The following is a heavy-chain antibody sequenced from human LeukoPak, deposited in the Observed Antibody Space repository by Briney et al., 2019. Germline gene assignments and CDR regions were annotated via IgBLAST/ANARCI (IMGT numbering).Heavy chain of an antibody. V-gene: IGHV3-66*02. Sequence: PGGSLRLSCAASGITVSTNYMSWVRQAPGKGLEWVSIIYSGGATFYADSMKGRITISRDNSKNTLFLQMNNLRSEDTAVYFCARPSPPGDGYNPPDHWGQGTLVTVSS. J-gene: IGHJ4*02. D-gene: IGHD5-24*01. CDR3: ARPSPPGDGYNPPDH. CDR1: GITVSTNY. CDR2: IYSGGAT.